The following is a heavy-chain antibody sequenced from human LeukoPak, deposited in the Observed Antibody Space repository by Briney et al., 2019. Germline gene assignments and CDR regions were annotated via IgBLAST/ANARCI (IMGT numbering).Heavy chain of an antibody. CDR1: GGSISSHY. CDR3: GRGRMTTVTTNLYYYYYMDV. Sequence: SETLSLTCTVSGGSISSHYWSWIRQPPGKGLEWIGYIYYSGSTNYNPSLKSRVTISVDTSKNQFSLKLSSVPAADTAVYYCGRGRMTTVTTNLYYYYYMDVWGKGTTVTVSS. CDR2: IYYSGST. V-gene: IGHV4-59*11. J-gene: IGHJ6*03. D-gene: IGHD4-17*01.